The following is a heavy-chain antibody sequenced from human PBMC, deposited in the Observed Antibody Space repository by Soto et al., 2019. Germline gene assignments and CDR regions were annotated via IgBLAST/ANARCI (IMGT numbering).Heavy chain of an antibody. CDR2: IYYSGST. CDR1: GGSISSYY. V-gene: IGHV4-59*01. J-gene: IGHJ4*02. D-gene: IGHD4-17*01. Sequence: PSETLSLTCTVSGGSISSYYWSWIRQPPGKGLEWIGYIYYSGSTNYNPSLKSRVTISVDTSKNQFSLKLSSVTAADTAVYYCARSNGDYVXYWSQGTLVTVSS. CDR3: ARSNGDYVXY.